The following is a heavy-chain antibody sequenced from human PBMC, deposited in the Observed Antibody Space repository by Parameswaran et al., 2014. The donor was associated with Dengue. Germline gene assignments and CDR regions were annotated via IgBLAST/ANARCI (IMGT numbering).Heavy chain of an antibody. D-gene: IGHD2-15*01. CDR3: ARESSGGSLMLAFDI. J-gene: IGHJ3*02. Sequence: RWIRQPPGKGLEWIGYIYYSGSTYYNPSLKSRVTISVDTSKNQFSLKLSSVTAADTAVYYCARESSGGSLMLAFDIWGQGTMVTVSS. CDR2: IYYSGST. V-gene: IGHV4-31*02.